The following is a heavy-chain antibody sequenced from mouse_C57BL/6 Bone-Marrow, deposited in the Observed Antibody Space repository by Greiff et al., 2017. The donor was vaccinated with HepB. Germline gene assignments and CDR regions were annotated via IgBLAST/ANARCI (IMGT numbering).Heavy chain of an antibody. Sequence: QVQLQQPGAELVKPGASVKLSCKASGYTFTSYWMQWVKQRPGQGLEWIGEIDPSDSYTNYNQKFKGKATLTVDTSSSTAYMQLSSLTSEDSAVYYCARSLLLLRGYFDVWGTGTTVTVSS. V-gene: IGHV1-50*01. CDR1: GYTFTSYW. CDR3: ARSLLLLRGYFDV. J-gene: IGHJ1*03. CDR2: IDPSDSYT. D-gene: IGHD1-1*01.